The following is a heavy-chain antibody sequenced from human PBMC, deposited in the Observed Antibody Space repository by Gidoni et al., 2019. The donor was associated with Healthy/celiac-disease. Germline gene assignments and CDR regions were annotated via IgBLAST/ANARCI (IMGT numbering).Heavy chain of an antibody. CDR3: ARERVREYYYGSGSFDY. Sequence: QLQLQESRPGLGKPSETMSLTCTVAGGCISSSSYYWGWIRQPPGKGLEWIGSIYYSGRTYYNPSLQSRVTISVDTSKNPFSLKLSSVTAADTAVYYCARERVREYYYGSGSFDYWGQGTLVTVSS. D-gene: IGHD3-10*01. J-gene: IGHJ4*02. V-gene: IGHV4-39*07. CDR1: GGCISSSSYY. CDR2: IYYSGRT.